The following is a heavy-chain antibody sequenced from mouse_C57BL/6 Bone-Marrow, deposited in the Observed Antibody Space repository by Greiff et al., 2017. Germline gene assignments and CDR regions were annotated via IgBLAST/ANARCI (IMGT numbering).Heavy chain of an antibody. CDR3: ARRVLRFYWYFDV. CDR1: GYTFTSYG. J-gene: IGHJ1*03. D-gene: IGHD1-1*01. CDR2: IYPRSGNT. Sequence: VQLQHSGAELARPGASVKLSCKASGYTFTSYGISWVKQRTGQGLEWIGEIYPRSGNTYYNEKFKGKATLTADKSSSTAYMELRSLTSEDSAVYFCARRVLRFYWYFDVWGTGTTVTVSS. V-gene: IGHV1-81*01.